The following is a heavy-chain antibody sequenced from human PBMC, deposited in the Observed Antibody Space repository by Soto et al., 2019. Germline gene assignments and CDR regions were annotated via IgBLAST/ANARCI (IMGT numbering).Heavy chain of an antibody. J-gene: IGHJ6*02. V-gene: IGHV3-30*18. D-gene: IGHD2-2*01. CDR2: ISYDGSNK. CDR1: GFTFSSYG. Sequence: QVQLVESGGGVVQPGRSLRLSCAASGFTFSSYGMHWVRQAPGKGLEWVAVISYDGSNKYYADSVKGRFTISRDNSKNTLYLQMNRLRAEDTAVYYCAKTLPPRVVVPAASYYYYYYGMDVWCQGTTVTVSS. CDR3: AKTLPPRVVVPAASYYYYYYGMDV.